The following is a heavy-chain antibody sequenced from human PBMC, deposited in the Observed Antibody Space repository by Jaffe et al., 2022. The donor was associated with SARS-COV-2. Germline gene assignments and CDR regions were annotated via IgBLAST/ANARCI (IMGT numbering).Heavy chain of an antibody. CDR3: ARSRSVVPFDY. J-gene: IGHJ4*02. V-gene: IGHV3-33*01. Sequence: QVQLVESGGGVVQPGRSLRLSCAASGFTFSSYGMHWVRQAPGKGLEWVAVIWYDGSNKYYADSVKGRFTISRDNSKNTLYLQMNSLRAEDTAVYYCARSRSVVPFDYWGQGTLVTVSS. CDR1: GFTFSSYG. D-gene: IGHD2-15*01. CDR2: IWYDGSNK.